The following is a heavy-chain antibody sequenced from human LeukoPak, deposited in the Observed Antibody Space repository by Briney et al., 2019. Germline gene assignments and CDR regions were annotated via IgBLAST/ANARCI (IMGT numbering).Heavy chain of an antibody. Sequence: GGSLRLSCAASGFTFSSYSMNWVRQAPGKGLEWVSSISSSSSYIYYADSVKGRFTISRDNAKNSLYLQMNSLRAEDTAVYSCARGADGVSSNSRGWFDPWGQGTLVTVSS. J-gene: IGHJ5*02. CDR2: ISSSSSYI. CDR1: GFTFSSYS. V-gene: IGHV3-21*01. D-gene: IGHD2-15*01. CDR3: ARGADGVSSNSRGWFDP.